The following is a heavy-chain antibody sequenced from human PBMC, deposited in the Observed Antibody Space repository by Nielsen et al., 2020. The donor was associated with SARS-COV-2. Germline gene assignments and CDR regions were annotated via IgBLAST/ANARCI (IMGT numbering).Heavy chain of an antibody. J-gene: IGHJ4*02. Sequence: SETLSLTCAVYGGSFSGYYWSWIRQPPGKGLEWIGEINHSGSTNYNPSLKSRVTISVDTSKNQFSLKLSSVTAADTAVYYCARDEGYCSSTSCYPYYFDYWGQGTLVTVSS. CDR3: ARDEGYCSSTSCYPYYFDY. V-gene: IGHV4-34*01. D-gene: IGHD2-2*01. CDR1: GGSFSGYY. CDR2: INHSGST.